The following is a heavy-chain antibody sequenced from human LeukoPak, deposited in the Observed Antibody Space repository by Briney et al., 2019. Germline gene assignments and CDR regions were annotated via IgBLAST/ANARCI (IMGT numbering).Heavy chain of an antibody. Sequence: GGSLRLSCAASGFTFSGNAMSWVRQAPGKGLEWVSGNTYYADSVQGRFTISRDNSKNMLYLQMNSLRAEDTAVYYCADSNYWYPTDYWGQGTLVTVSS. J-gene: IGHJ4*02. CDR2: NT. V-gene: IGHV3-23*01. CDR3: ADSNYWYPTDY. CDR1: GFTFSGNA. D-gene: IGHD4-11*01.